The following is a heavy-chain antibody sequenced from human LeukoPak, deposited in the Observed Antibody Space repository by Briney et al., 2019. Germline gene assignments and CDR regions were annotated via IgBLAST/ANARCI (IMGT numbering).Heavy chain of an antibody. CDR3: TTETIAVAGYDYYYGMDV. J-gene: IGHJ6*04. CDR1: GFIHSNAW. Sequence: GGSLRLSFAASGFIHSNAWISWVRQAPGKGLEWVGRIKSKTDGGTTDYAAPVKGRFTISRDDSKNTLYLQMNSLKTEDTAVYYCTTETIAVAGYDYYYGMDVWGKGTTVTVSS. V-gene: IGHV3-15*01. CDR2: IKSKTDGGTT. D-gene: IGHD6-19*01.